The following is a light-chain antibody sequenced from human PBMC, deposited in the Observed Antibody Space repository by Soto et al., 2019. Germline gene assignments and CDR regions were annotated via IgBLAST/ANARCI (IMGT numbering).Light chain of an antibody. CDR1: SSDVAGSDY. CDR3: SSFARGDNPHVL. J-gene: IGLJ2*01. V-gene: IGLV2-8*01. Sequence: QSALTQPPSASGSPGQSVTISCTGTSSDVAGSDYVSWYQQHPGKAPKLIIYEVTKRPAGVPDRFSGSKSGNTASLTVSGLQADDESYYYCSSFARGDNPHVLFGGVTNVTVL. CDR2: EVT.